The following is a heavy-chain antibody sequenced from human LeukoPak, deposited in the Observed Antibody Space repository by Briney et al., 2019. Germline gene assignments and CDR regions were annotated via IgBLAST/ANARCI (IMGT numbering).Heavy chain of an antibody. V-gene: IGHV4-59*01. CDR3: ARVGLDSHYYMDV. J-gene: IGHJ6*03. D-gene: IGHD3-16*01. CDR1: GGSISSYY. CDR2: IYYSVDYSGST. Sequence: SETLSLTCTVSGGSISSYYWSWIRQPPGKGLEWIGYIYYSVDYSGSTNYNPSLKSQVTISVDTSKNQFSLKLTSVTAADTAVYYCARVGLDSHYYMDVWGKGTTVTVSS.